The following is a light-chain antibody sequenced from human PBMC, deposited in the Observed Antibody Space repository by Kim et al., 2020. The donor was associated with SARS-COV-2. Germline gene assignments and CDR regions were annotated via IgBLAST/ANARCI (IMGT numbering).Light chain of an antibody. V-gene: IGKV1-39*01. CDR3: QQSYSTPRWT. J-gene: IGKJ1*01. Sequence: TVGDKVTITCRPSHNIITYLNLDQQKPRKAPNLLIYATSSLQSGVPSRFSGSGSGTDFTLTISSLQPEDVATYYCQQSYSTPRWTFGQGTKVDIK. CDR1: HNIITY. CDR2: ATS.